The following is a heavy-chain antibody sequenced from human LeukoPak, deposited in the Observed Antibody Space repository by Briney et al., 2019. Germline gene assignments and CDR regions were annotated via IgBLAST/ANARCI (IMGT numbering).Heavy chain of an antibody. CDR2: INHSGST. J-gene: IGHJ5*02. Sequence: PSETLSLTCAVYGGSFSGYYWSWIRQPPGKGLEWIGEINHSGSTNYNPSLKSRVTISVDTSKNQFSLKLSSVTAADTAVYYCARAPGYSSGGGWFDPWGQGTLVTVSS. V-gene: IGHV4-34*01. CDR1: GGSFSGYY. CDR3: ARAPGYSSGGGWFDP. D-gene: IGHD6-19*01.